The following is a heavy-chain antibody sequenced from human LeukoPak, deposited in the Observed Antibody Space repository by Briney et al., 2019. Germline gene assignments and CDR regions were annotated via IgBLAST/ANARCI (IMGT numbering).Heavy chain of an antibody. CDR3: ARVVVSAAIDFDY. J-gene: IGHJ4*02. CDR1: GYTFTGYY. Sequence: ASVKVSCKASGYTFTGYYMHWVRQAPGQGLAWMGWINPNSGGTNYAQKFQGRVTMTRDTSISTAYMELSRLRSDDTAVYYCARVVVSAAIDFDYWGQGTLVTVSS. V-gene: IGHV1-2*02. CDR2: INPNSGGT. D-gene: IGHD2-2*01.